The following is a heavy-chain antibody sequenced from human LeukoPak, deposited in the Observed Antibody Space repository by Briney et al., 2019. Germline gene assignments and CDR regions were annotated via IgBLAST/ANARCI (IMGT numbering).Heavy chain of an antibody. J-gene: IGHJ4*02. D-gene: IGHD6-6*01. CDR2: ISGSGGNS. Sequence: GSLRPSCAASGFTFNNYAMSWVRQALGKGPEWVSGISGSGGNSYYADSVKGRFTISRDNSKNTLYLQMNSLGAEDTAVYYCARDGGSSSLYYFDYWGQGTLVTVSS. CDR3: ARDGGSSSLYYFDY. CDR1: GFTFNNYA. V-gene: IGHV3-23*01.